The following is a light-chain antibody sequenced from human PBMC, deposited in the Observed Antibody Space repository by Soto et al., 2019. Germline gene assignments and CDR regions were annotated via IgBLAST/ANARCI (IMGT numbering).Light chain of an antibody. CDR1: QTISSC. J-gene: IGKJ1*01. Sequence: DIQMTQSPSTLSGSVGDRVTITCRASQTISSCLAWYQQKPGKAPKLLIYKASTLKSGVPSRFSGSGSGTEFTLTISSLQPDDFATYYCQQYISYSEAFGQGTKVEIK. CDR3: QQYISYSEA. V-gene: IGKV1-5*03. CDR2: KAS.